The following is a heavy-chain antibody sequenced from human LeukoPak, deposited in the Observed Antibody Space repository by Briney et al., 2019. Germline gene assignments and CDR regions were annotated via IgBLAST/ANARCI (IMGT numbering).Heavy chain of an antibody. V-gene: IGHV4-4*07. D-gene: IGHD1-26*01. Sequence: SETLSLTCTVSGGSVTNYHWSWIRQPAGKGLEWIARFYTGGSTTYNPSLNGRATMSVDTSMNHFSLKLTSVTAADTAIYYCATVEVGTVDVFDIWGQGTMVTVSS. CDR3: ATVEVGTVDVFDI. CDR2: FYTGGST. J-gene: IGHJ3*02. CDR1: GGSVTNYH.